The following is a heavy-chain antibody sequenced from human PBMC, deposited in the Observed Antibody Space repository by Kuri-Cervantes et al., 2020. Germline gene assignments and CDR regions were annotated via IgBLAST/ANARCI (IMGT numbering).Heavy chain of an antibody. CDR1: GFTFSSYA. CDR2: ISYDGSNK. D-gene: IGHD3-10*01. Sequence: LSLTCAASGFTFSSYAMHWVRQAPGKGLEWVAVISYDGSNKYYADSVKGRFTISRDNAKNSLYLQMNSLRAEDTAVYYCARAGGDLYYGSGLDYWGQGTLVTVSS. J-gene: IGHJ4*02. CDR3: ARAGGDLYYGSGLDY. V-gene: IGHV3-30-3*01.